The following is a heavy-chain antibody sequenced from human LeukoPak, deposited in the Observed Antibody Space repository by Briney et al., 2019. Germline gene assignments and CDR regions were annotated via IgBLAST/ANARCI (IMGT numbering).Heavy chain of an antibody. CDR2: ISSNGGRT. CDR3: VKDLYSIAAAGGAFDI. J-gene: IGHJ3*02. Sequence: GGSLRLSCLASGVTFSSYAMHWVRQAPGKGLEYVSAISSNGGRTYYADSVKGRFTISRDNPKNTLYLQMSSLRAEDTAVYYCVKDLYSIAAAGGAFDIWGQGTMVTVSS. CDR1: GVTFSSYA. V-gene: IGHV3-64D*09. D-gene: IGHD6-13*01.